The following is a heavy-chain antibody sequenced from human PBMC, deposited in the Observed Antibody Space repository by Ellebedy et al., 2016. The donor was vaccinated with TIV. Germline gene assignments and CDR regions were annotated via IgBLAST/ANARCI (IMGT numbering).Heavy chain of an antibody. CDR2: INQDGGQK. Sequence: GESLKISCTASRFTFSSYWMSWVRQAPGKGLEWVANINQDGGQKYYVDSVRGRFTISRDNVKHSLYLQVNSLRAEDTAVYYCATDGSYGDYLSPQHAFTIWGQGTMVTVSS. V-gene: IGHV3-7*01. CDR3: ATDGSYGDYLSPQHAFTI. J-gene: IGHJ3*02. D-gene: IGHD4-17*01. CDR1: RFTFSSYW.